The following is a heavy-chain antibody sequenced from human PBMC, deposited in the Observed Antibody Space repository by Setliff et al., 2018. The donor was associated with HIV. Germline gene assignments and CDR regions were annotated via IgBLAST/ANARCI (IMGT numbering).Heavy chain of an antibody. CDR3: VFRGRSQGFGANNWFDP. D-gene: IGHD1-26*01. Sequence: SGPTLVXXTQALTLTCTFSGFSFSTSGVAVGWIRQPPGKALEWLAIVYFDDEKFDXPSLNSRLTITKDPSKNQVVLTVSNMDPVDTATYYCVFRGRSQGFGANNWFDPWGQGTLVTVSS. J-gene: IGHJ5*02. CDR2: VYFDDEK. V-gene: IGHV2-5*02. CDR1: GFSFSTSGVA.